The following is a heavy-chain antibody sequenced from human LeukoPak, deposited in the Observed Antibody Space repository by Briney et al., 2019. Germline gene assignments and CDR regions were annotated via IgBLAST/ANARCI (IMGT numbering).Heavy chain of an antibody. CDR2: IFHSGST. V-gene: IGHV4-4*02. CDR1: GDSISNAYW. D-gene: IGHD6-19*01. J-gene: IGHJ6*03. Sequence: SETLSLTCAVSGDSISNAYWWNWVRQSQGMGLEWIGQIFHSGSTNYNPSLKSRVTISVDKSKNLFSLKLSSVTVADTAVYYCATYTSGRGDYYMDVWGKGTTVTVSS. CDR3: ATYTSGRGDYYMDV.